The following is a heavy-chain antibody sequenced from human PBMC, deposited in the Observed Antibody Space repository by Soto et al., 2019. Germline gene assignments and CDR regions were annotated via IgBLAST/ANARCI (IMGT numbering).Heavy chain of an antibody. Sequence: QVQLVQSGAEVKKPGSSVKVSCKASGGTFSSYAISWVRQAPGQGLEWMGGIIPIFGTANYAQKFQGRVTITADESTSTAYMELSSLRSEDTAVYYCARELEESIAARPVYYYGMDVWGQGTTVTVSS. CDR1: GGTFSSYA. D-gene: IGHD6-6*01. V-gene: IGHV1-69*01. J-gene: IGHJ6*02. CDR2: IIPIFGTA. CDR3: ARELEESIAARPVYYYGMDV.